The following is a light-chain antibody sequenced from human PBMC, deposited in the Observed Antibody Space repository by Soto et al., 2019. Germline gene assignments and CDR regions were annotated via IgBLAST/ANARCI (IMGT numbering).Light chain of an antibody. CDR3: QQYGSSPPWT. CDR1: QSVSSY. V-gene: IGKV3-20*01. Sequence: IGLTQSPATLSVSPGERATLSCRASQSVSSYLAWYQQKPGQAPRLLIYGASSRATGIPDRFSGSGSGTDFTLTISRLEPEDFAVYYCQQYGSSPPWTFGQGTKVDNK. CDR2: GAS. J-gene: IGKJ1*01.